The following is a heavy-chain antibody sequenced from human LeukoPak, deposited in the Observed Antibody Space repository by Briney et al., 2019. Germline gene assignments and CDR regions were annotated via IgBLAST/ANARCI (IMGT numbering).Heavy chain of an antibody. CDR1: GGSISSSSYY. J-gene: IGHJ4*02. CDR3: ASSRPYYYGSGSTFDY. D-gene: IGHD3-10*01. Sequence: PSETLSLTCTVSGGSISSSSYYWGWICQPPGKGLEWIGSIYYSGSTYYNPSLKSRVTISVDTSKNQFSLKLSSVTAADTAVYYCASSRPYYYGSGSTFDYWGQGTLVTVSS. CDR2: IYYSGST. V-gene: IGHV4-39*07.